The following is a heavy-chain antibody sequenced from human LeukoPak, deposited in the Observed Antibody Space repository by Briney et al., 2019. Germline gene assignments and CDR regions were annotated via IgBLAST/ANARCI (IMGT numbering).Heavy chain of an antibody. CDR3: AKVHYDSRGYDDFQH. CDR1: GFTFSSYG. CDR2: ISFDGSTK. D-gene: IGHD3-22*01. V-gene: IGHV3-30*18. J-gene: IGHJ1*01. Sequence: PGGCLRLSCAASGFTFSSYGMHWVRQAPGKGLEWGAVISFDGSTKYYADSVRGRFTISRDNSKNTLYLQMSSLRTEDTAVYYCAKVHYDSRGYDDFQHWGQGTLVTISS.